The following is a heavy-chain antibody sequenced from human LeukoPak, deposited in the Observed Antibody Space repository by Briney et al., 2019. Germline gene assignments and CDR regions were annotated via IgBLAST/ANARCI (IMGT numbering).Heavy chain of an antibody. CDR1: GGSISSYY. J-gene: IGHJ4*02. V-gene: IGHV4-59*01. D-gene: IGHD3-22*01. CDR3: ARGDGAYYYDSSGYYPSLYFDY. CDR2: IYYSGST. Sequence: KPSETLSLTCTVSGGSISSYYWSWIRQPPGKGLEWIGYIYYSGSTNYNPSLKSRVTISVDTSKNQFSLKLSSVTAADTAVYYCARGDGAYYYDSSGYYPSLYFDYWGQGTLVTVSS.